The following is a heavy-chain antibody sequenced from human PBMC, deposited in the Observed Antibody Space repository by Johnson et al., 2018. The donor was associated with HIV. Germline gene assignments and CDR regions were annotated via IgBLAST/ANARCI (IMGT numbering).Heavy chain of an antibody. CDR2: ISYDGSNK. J-gene: IGHJ3*02. V-gene: IGHV3-30-3*01. D-gene: IGHD6-19*01. Sequence: VQLVESGGGVVRPGGSLRLSCAASGFTFSSYAMHWVRQAPGKGLEWVAVISYDGSNKYYADSVKGRFTISRDNSKNTLYLQMNSLRAEDTAVYYCARRGGSGWSAFDIWGQGTMVTVSS. CDR3: ARRGGSGWSAFDI. CDR1: GFTFSSYA.